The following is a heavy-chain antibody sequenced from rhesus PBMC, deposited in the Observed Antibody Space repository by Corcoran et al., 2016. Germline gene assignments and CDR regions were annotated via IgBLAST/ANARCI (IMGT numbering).Heavy chain of an antibody. CDR3: ATIRGGVDS. CDR2: SKRNRCST. V-gene: IGHV4-80*01. Sequence: QVQLQESGPGLVKPSEPLSLPCAVSGASISSYWWSWFLHPPGKGLEGIGVSKRNRCSTNYSTSLEMRDTIAEEAAKNQVSLELSSVTAADTDVYYGATIRGGVDSWGQGVVGTVSS. J-gene: IGHJ6*01. CDR1: GASISSYW.